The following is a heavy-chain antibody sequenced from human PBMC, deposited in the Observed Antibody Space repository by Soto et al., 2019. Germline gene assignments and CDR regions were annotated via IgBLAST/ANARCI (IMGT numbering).Heavy chain of an antibody. CDR1: GFSLTTSGVG. CDR2: IYWDDDK. D-gene: IGHD3-3*01. CDR3: THRVLRTVFGLVTTTAIYCDF. V-gene: IGHV2-5*05. J-gene: IGHJ4*02. Sequence: QITLNESGPTVVRPTETLTLTCRFSGFSLTTSGVGVGWIRQSPGKAPEWLALIYWDDDKRYGASLKLRLTITKDTSKNEEVLTVSELDPTDTDTYYCTHRVLRTVFGLVTTTAIYCDFWGQGTPVAVSS.